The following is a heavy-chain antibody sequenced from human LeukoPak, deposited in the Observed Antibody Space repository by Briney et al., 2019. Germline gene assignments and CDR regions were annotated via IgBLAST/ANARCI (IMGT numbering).Heavy chain of an antibody. D-gene: IGHD3-10*01. CDR2: IWHGGSNK. CDR1: GFTFSSYG. Sequence: GGPLRLSCAASGFTFSSYGMLGVRQAPGKALEWVAVIWHGGSNKYSADSVKGRFTISTDNSKNPAYRQMNSLRAQDTAVYYCARVPYGNYHYYYMHVWGKGTTVTVSS. V-gene: IGHV3-33*08. J-gene: IGHJ6*03. CDR3: ARVPYGNYHYYYMHV.